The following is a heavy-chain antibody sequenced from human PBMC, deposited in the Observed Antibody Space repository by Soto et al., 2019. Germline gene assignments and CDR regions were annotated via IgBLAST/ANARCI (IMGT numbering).Heavy chain of an antibody. CDR3: ARGVEMITFGGVIIAD. CDR1: GFSLSNAQMG. V-gene: IGHV2-26*01. Sequence: QVTLKESGPVLVKPTETLTLTCTVSGFSLSNAQMGVSWIRQPPGKALEWLAHIFWNDEKSYRTSLKSRLIISQDTSKRQEVLTMTNMDPVDTATYYCARGVEMITFGGVIIADWGQGTLVTVSS. D-gene: IGHD3-16*01. J-gene: IGHJ4*02. CDR2: IFWNDEK.